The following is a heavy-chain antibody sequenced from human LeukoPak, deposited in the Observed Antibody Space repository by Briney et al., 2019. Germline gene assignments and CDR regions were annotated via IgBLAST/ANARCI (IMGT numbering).Heavy chain of an antibody. D-gene: IGHD3-3*01. CDR3: ARVKYYYDFWSGYYTPGYYYYGMDV. CDR1: GYTFTSYD. CDR2: MNPNSGNT. V-gene: IGHV1-8*01. Sequence: ASVKVSCKASGYTFTSYDINWVRQATGQGLEWMGWMNPNSGNTGYAQKFQGRVTMTRNTSISTAYMELSSLRSEDTAVYYCARVKYYYDFWSGYYTPGYYYYGMDVWGQGTTVTVSS. J-gene: IGHJ6*02.